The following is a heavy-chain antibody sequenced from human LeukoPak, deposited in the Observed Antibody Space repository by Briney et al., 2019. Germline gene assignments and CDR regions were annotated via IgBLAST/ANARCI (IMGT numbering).Heavy chain of an antibody. J-gene: IGHJ4*02. CDR3: ARDYREGLAAAPGY. Sequence: PGGSLRLSCAASGFTFSDYYMSWIRQAPGKGLEWVSYISSSGSTIYYADSVKGRFTISRDNAKNSLYLQMNSLRAEDTAVYYCARDYREGLAAAPGYWGQGTLVTVSS. V-gene: IGHV3-11*04. CDR1: GFTFSDYY. D-gene: IGHD6-13*01. CDR2: ISSSGSTI.